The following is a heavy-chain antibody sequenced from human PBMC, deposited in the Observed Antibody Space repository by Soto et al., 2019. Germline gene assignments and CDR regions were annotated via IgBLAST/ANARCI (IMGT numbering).Heavy chain of an antibody. CDR3: AAGASSGYWGG. J-gene: IGHJ4*02. CDR1: GFTFTSSS. D-gene: IGHD3-22*01. CDR2: ITVGTGNT. Sequence: ASVKVSCKASGFTFTSSSVQWVRQARGQRLEWIGWITVGTGNTNYAQKFQERVTVTRDMSTSTAYMELKNLRSEDTAVYYCAAGASSGYWGGWGQGTQVTVYS. V-gene: IGHV1-58*01.